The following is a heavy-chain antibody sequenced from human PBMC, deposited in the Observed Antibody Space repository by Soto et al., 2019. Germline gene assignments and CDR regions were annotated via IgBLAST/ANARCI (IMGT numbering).Heavy chain of an antibody. V-gene: IGHV3-23*01. J-gene: IGHJ5*02. CDR1: GFTFRNYG. D-gene: IGHD3-16*01. CDR3: EKDGLTAGDTFGNWFDP. CDR2: ISCDGGRT. Sequence: EGQLLESGGGLVQPGGSLRLSCAASGFTFRNYGMNWVRQAPGKGLEWVSAISCDGGRTYYADSVRGRLTISRDTSKKTQYMQTDSLSAEETAVYYCEKDGLTAGDTFGNWFDPWGQGTLVTVSS.